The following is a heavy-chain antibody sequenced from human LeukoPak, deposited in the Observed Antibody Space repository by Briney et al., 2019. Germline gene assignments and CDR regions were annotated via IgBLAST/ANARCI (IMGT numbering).Heavy chain of an antibody. Sequence: GGTLRLSCAASGFTFSSYGMHWVRQAPGKGLEWVAFIRYDGSNKYYADSVKGRFTISRDNSKNTLYLQMNSLRAEDTAVYYCAKPMELLWFGELSGGDAFDIWGQGTMVTVSS. CDR1: GFTFSSYG. V-gene: IGHV3-30*02. CDR3: AKPMELLWFGELSGGDAFDI. CDR2: IRYDGSNK. J-gene: IGHJ3*02. D-gene: IGHD3-10*01.